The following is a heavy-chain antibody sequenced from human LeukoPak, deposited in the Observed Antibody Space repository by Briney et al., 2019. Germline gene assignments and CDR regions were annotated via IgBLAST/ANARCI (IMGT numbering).Heavy chain of an antibody. D-gene: IGHD3-22*01. V-gene: IGHV3-53*01. CDR1: GFTVSSNY. Sequence: GGSLRLSCAASGFTVSSNYMSWVRQAPGKGLEWVSVIYGGGSTYYADSVKGRFTISRDNSKNTLYLQMNSLRAEDTAVYYCARASDGYYTFDYWGQGTLVTVSS. CDR3: ARASDGYYTFDY. CDR2: IYGGGST. J-gene: IGHJ4*02.